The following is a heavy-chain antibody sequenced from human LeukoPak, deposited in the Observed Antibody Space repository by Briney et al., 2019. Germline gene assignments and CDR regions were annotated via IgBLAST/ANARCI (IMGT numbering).Heavy chain of an antibody. V-gene: IGHV4-30-4*01. CDR2: IYYSGST. J-gene: IGHJ4*02. Sequence: SQTLSLTCTVSGGSISSGDYYWSWIRQPPGKGLEWIGYIYYSGSTYYNPSLRSRITISVDASKNQLSLKLSSVTAADTAVYYCARDSRDGYNYIDYWGQGTLVTVSS. CDR1: GGSISSGDYY. CDR3: ARDSRDGYNYIDY. D-gene: IGHD5-24*01.